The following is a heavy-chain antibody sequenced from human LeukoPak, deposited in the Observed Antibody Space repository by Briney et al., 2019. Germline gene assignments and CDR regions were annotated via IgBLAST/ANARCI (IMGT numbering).Heavy chain of an antibody. CDR1: GLIFSNDA. CDR3: VRDPSGSGFAFDS. CDR2: IWFDGSNK. V-gene: IGHV3-33*01. J-gene: IGHJ4*02. Sequence: GGSLRLSCAASGLIFSNDAMHWVRQAPGKGLEWVAFIWFDGSNKHYADSVKGRFTISRDNSEDTLYLQMNSLRAEDTAVYYCVRDPSGSGFAFDSWGQGALVTVSS. D-gene: IGHD1-1*01.